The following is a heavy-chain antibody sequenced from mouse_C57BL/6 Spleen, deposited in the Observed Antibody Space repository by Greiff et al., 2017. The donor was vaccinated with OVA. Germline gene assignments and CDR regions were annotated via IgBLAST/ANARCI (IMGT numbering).Heavy chain of an antibody. D-gene: IGHD1-1*01. J-gene: IGHJ1*03. Sequence: EVQLQESGPGLVKPSQSLSLTCSVTGYSITSGYYWNWIRQFPGNKLEWMGYISYDGSNNYNPSLKNRISITRDTSKNQFFLKLNSVTTEDTATYYCARKEVVDWYFDVWGTGTTVTVSS. CDR1: GYSITSGYY. CDR3: ARKEVVDWYFDV. CDR2: ISYDGSN. V-gene: IGHV3-6*01.